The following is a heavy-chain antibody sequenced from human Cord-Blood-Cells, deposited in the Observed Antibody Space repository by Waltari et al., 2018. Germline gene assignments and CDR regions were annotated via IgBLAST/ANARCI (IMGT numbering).Heavy chain of an antibody. CDR2: IYSGGSK. Sequence: EVQLVESGGGLIQPGGSLRLSCAASGFTVSTNYMSWVRQATGKGLGWVSVIYSGGSKYYADSVKGRFTISRDNSKNTLYLQMNSLRAEDTAVYYCARDRTGVKGDWGQGTLVTVSS. D-gene: IGHD1-1*01. CDR3: ARDRTGVKGD. CDR1: GFTVSTNY. V-gene: IGHV3-53*01. J-gene: IGHJ4*02.